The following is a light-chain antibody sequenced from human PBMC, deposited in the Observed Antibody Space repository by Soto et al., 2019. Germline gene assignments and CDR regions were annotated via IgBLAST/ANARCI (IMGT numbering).Light chain of an antibody. Sequence: QSVLTQPPSVSGAPGQRVTISCTGSSSNIGAGYDVHWYQQLPGTAPKLLIYGNSNRPSGVPDRFSGSKSGTSASLAITGLQAEDEADYSCQSYDSSLSVVVFGGGTKRTVL. CDR3: QSYDSSLSVVV. CDR2: GNS. CDR1: SSNIGAGYD. V-gene: IGLV1-40*01. J-gene: IGLJ2*01.